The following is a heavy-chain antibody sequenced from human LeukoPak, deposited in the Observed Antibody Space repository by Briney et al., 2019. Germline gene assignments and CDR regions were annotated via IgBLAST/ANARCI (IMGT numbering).Heavy chain of an antibody. CDR2: IKEDGSML. J-gene: IGHJ5*02. CDR3: ARVVTWFDP. CDR1: GFTFSRVW. Sequence: PGGSLRLSFAASGFTFSRVWMSWVRQAPGKGLEWVAHIKEDGSMLSYVDSVKGRFTISRDNTKNSVYLQMNSLRAEDTAVYYCARVVTWFDPCGQGSLVTVSS. V-gene: IGHV3-7*04.